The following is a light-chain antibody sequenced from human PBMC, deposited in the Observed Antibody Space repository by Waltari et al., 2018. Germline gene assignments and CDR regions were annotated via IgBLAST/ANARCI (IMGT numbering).Light chain of an antibody. V-gene: IGKV3-20*01. CDR2: GAS. CDR3: QQYVSLPAT. J-gene: IGKJ1*01. CDR1: QSVSRT. Sequence: EIVLTQSPGTLSLSPGERATLSCRASQSVSRTLAWYQQKPGQAPRPLIDGASTRATGIPERFSGGGSGTDFSLTISRLEPEDFAVYYCQQYVSLPATFGQGTKVEIK.